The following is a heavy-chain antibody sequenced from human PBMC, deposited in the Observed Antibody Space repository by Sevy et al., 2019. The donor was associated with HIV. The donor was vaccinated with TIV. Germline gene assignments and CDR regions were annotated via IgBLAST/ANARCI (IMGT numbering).Heavy chain of an antibody. V-gene: IGHV3-33*01. J-gene: IGHJ4*02. CDR2: IWYDGSNK. CDR3: ARGSLYSSGWSESLDY. CDR1: GFTFGTYG. Sequence: GGSLRLSCVASGFTFGTYGMDWVRQAPGKGLEWVAVIWYDGSNKYYGDSVKGRFTISRDNSKNTLYLQMNSLSAEDTAVYYCARGSLYSSGWSESLDYWGQGTLVTVSS. D-gene: IGHD6-19*01.